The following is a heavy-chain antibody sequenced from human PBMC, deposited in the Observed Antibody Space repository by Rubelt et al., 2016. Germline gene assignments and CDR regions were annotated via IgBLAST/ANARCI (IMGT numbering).Heavy chain of an antibody. CDR2: ISWNSVSI. Sequence: EVQLVESGGGLVQPGRSLRLSCAASGFTFDDYAMHWVRQVPGKGLEWVSGISWNSVSIGYADSVKGRFTISRDKAKNSLYLEMNSLGAEDTAVYFCASWFFRVDYWGQGTLVTVSS. CDR1: GFTFDDYA. V-gene: IGHV3-9*01. D-gene: IGHD3-10*01. J-gene: IGHJ4*02. CDR3: ASWFFRVDY.